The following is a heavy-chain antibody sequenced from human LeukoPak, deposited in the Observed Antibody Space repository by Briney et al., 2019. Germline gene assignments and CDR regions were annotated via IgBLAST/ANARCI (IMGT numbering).Heavy chain of an antibody. CDR2: IIPIFGTA. CDR1: GYTFTSYG. Sequence: ASVKVSCKASGYTFTSYGISWVRQAPGQGLEWMGGIIPIFGTANYAQKFQGRVTITADESTSTAYMELSSLRSEDTAVYYCARGGYYYDSSGYYSLDYWGQGTLVTVSS. V-gene: IGHV1-69*13. D-gene: IGHD3-22*01. CDR3: ARGGYYYDSSGYYSLDY. J-gene: IGHJ4*02.